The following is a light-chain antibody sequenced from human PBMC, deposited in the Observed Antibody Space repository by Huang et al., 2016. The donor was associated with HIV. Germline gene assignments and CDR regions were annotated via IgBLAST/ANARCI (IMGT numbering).Light chain of an antibody. J-gene: IGKJ5*01. CDR3: QQSYSALSS. V-gene: IGKV1-39*01. CDR1: QSISTY. Sequence: IQMTQSPTSLSASVGDRVSITCRASQSISTYLNWYHQKPGKAPKLLISYESSLHSGVPSRFSGSGAGTDFTLTIKGLQLDDLTTYYCQQSYSALSSFGQGTRLAIK. CDR2: YES.